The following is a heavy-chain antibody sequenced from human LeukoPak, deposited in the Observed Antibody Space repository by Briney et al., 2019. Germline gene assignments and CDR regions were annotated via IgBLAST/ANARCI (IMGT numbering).Heavy chain of an antibody. D-gene: IGHD3-3*01. CDR2: IKEDGSDK. CDR1: GFTFSNYW. J-gene: IGHJ4*02. Sequence: PGGSLRLSCAASGFTFSNYWMSWVRPTPGKGLEWVANIKEDGSDKYYVDSLKGRFTISRDNAKNSLYLQMNSLRAEDTAVYYCAKDRTRQAYWGQGTLVTVSS. CDR3: AKDRTRQAY. V-gene: IGHV3-7*03.